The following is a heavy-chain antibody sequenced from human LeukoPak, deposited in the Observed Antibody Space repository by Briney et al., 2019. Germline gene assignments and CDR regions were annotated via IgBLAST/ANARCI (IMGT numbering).Heavy chain of an antibody. CDR1: GGSISSYY. CDR3: ARGGYYGSGNDFRFDP. Sequence: KPSETLSLTCTVSGGSISSYYWSWLRQPPGEGLEWVGYIDYSGSTNYNPSLKSRVTISVDTSKNQFSLKLSSVTAADTAVYYCARGGYYGSGNDFRFDPWGQGTLVTVSS. J-gene: IGHJ5*02. D-gene: IGHD3-10*01. CDR2: IDYSGST. V-gene: IGHV4-59*01.